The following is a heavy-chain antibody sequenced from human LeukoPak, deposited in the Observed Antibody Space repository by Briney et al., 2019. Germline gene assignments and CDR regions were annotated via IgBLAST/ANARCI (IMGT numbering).Heavy chain of an antibody. CDR2: ISNNGGYT. V-gene: IGHV3-23*01. J-gene: IGHJ4*02. D-gene: IGHD6-19*01. Sequence: GGSLRLSCAASGFTFSSSAMSWVRQAPGKGLEWVSAISNNGGYTYYADSVQGRFTISRDNSKSTLCLQMNSLRAEDTAVYYCAKDRIAVAGTFDYWGQGTLVTVSS. CDR1: GFTFSSSA. CDR3: AKDRIAVAGTFDY.